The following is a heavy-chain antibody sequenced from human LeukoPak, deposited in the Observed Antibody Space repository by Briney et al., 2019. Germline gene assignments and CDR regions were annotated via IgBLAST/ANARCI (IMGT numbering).Heavy chain of an antibody. CDR2: ISYDGSNK. D-gene: IGHD3-10*01. J-gene: IGHJ6*02. Sequence: GRSLRLSCAVSGFTFSSYAMHWVRQAPGKGLEWVAVISYDGSNKYYADSVKGRFTISRDNSKNTLYLQMNSLRAEDTAAYYCPRNTPAGNYSYYYSGRAVWGQGTPVTASS. V-gene: IGHV3-30-3*01. CDR1: GFTFSSYA. CDR3: PRNTPAGNYSYYYSGRAV.